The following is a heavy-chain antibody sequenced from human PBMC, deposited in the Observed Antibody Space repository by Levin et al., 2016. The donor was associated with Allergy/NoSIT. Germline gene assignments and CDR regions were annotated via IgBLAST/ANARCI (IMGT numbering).Heavy chain of an antibody. CDR2: IYPGDSDT. J-gene: IGHJ6*02. D-gene: IGHD6-19*01. V-gene: IGHV5-51*01. Sequence: WIRQPPGKGLEWVAIIYPGDSDTRYSPSFQGQVTISADKSISTAYLQWGSLKATDSAMYYCARHRNSGWANFYYGVDVWGQGTTVTVSS. CDR3: ARHRNSGWANFYYGVDV.